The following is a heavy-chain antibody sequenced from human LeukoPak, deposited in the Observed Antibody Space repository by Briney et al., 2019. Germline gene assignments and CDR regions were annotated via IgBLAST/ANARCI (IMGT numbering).Heavy chain of an antibody. V-gene: IGHV1-2*02. CDR1: GYTFTGYY. D-gene: IGHD2-15*01. J-gene: IGHJ4*02. CDR2: INPNSGGT. Sequence: ASVKVSCKASGYTFTGYYMHWVRQAPGQGLEWMGWINPNSGGTNYAQKFQGRVTMTRDTSISTAYMELSSLRSEDTAVYYCARGVYCSGGSCYPSVDYWGQGTLVTVSS. CDR3: ARGVYCSGGSCYPSVDY.